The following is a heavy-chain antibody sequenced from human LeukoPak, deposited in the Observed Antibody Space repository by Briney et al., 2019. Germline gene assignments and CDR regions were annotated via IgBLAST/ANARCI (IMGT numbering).Heavy chain of an antibody. Sequence: GASVKVSCKASGSTFSSYVFNWVRQAPGRGLEWMGGIIPIFGTTNYAQRFQGRVTITADESTSTAYMELSSLRSEDTAVYYCARDYGLWGYYMDVWGKGTTVTISS. CDR2: IIPIFGTT. CDR3: ARDYGLWGYYMDV. CDR1: GSTFSSYV. D-gene: IGHD2-21*01. V-gene: IGHV1-69*13. J-gene: IGHJ6*03.